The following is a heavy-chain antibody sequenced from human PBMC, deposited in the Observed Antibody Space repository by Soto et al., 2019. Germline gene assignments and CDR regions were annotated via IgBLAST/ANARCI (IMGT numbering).Heavy chain of an antibody. CDR2: IGPGGDT. D-gene: IGHD2-15*01. V-gene: IGHV3-13*01. CDR3: SRTRCDCSTCSCHPNFDY. J-gene: IGHJ4*02. Sequence: EVQLVESGGGLVQPGGSLRLSCAASGFTFSSYDMHWVRHPTGKGLEWVSVIGPGGDTYYPGSVKGRFTISRDNAKNSLYLQMNSLRAGDMAVYYCSRTRCDCSTCSCHPNFDYWGQGTLVTVSS. CDR1: GFTFSSYD.